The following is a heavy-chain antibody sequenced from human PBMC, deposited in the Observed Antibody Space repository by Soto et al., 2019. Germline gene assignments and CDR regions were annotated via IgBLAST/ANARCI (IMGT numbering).Heavy chain of an antibody. J-gene: IGHJ6*03. V-gene: IGHV3-13*01. Sequence: GGSLRLSCAASGFTFSSYDMHWVRQATGKGLEWVSAIGTAGDTYYPGSVKGRFTISRENAKNSLYLQMNSLRAGDTAVYYCARVEPAANYYYMDVWGKGTTVTVSS. CDR1: GFTFSSYD. D-gene: IGHD2-2*01. CDR2: IGTAGDT. CDR3: ARVEPAANYYYMDV.